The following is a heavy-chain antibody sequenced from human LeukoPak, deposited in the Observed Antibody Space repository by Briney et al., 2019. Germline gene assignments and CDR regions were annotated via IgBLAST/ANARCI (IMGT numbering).Heavy chain of an antibody. V-gene: IGHV3-NL1*01. D-gene: IGHD2-2*01. CDR1: GFTFSSYG. J-gene: IGHJ4*02. Sequence: PGGSLRLSCAASGFTFSSYGMHWVRQAPGKGLEWISLIYSGGDTYYPDSVRGRFTISRDTSKNTLYLQMNSLRAEDTAVYYCARGPPACSTNCYGYLDYWGQGTLVTVSS. CDR3: ARGPPACSTNCYGYLDY. CDR2: IYSGGDT.